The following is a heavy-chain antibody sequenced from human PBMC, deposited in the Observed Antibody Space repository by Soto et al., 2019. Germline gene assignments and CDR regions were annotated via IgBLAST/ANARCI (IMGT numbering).Heavy chain of an antibody. CDR3: ARWWSGSRQRFDP. Sequence: QVQLQESGPGLVKPSQTLSLTCTVSGGSISSGDYYWSWIRQHPGKGLEWIGYIYYSGSTYYNLSLKSRVTISVDTSKNQFSLKLSSVTAADTAVYYCARWWSGSRQRFDPWGQGTLVTVSS. V-gene: IGHV4-31*03. J-gene: IGHJ5*02. CDR1: GGSISSGDYY. D-gene: IGHD3-3*01. CDR2: IYYSGST.